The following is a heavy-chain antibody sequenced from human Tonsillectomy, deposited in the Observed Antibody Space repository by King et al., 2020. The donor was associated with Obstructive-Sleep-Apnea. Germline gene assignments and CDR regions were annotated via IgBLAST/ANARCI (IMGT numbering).Heavy chain of an antibody. D-gene: IGHD3-10*01. V-gene: IGHV3-30*02. CDR2: IRYDGSNK. Sequence: VQLVESGGGVVQPGGSLRLSCAASGFTFNSYGMHWVCQAPGKGLEWVTFIRYDGSNKYYADSVKGRFTISRDNSKNTLYLQMTSLRAEDTAVYYCAKDHPYYGSGSYPLAIDYWGQGTLVTVSS. CDR3: AKDHPYYGSGSYPLAIDY. CDR1: GFTFNSYG. J-gene: IGHJ4*02.